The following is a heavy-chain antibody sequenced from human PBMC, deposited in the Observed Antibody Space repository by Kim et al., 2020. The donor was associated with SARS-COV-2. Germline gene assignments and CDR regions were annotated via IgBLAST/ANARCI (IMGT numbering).Heavy chain of an antibody. CDR2: ISYDGSNN. Sequence: GGSLRLSCAASGFTFSNYGMNWVRQAPGKGLEWVAAISYDGSNNYYADSMKGLITICSNNSNILLYLQMNIMSADDTAVYYCAYLSSSWY. V-gene: IGHV3-30*03. D-gene: IGHD6-13*01. CDR1: GFTFSNYG. J-gene: IGHJ2*01. CDR3: AYLSSSWY.